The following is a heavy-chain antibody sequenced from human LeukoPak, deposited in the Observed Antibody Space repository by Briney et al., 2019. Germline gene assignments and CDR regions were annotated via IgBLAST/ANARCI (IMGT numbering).Heavy chain of an antibody. CDR3: ARDLRPYSGYNNLAFDI. J-gene: IGHJ3*02. Sequence: GGSLRLSCAASGFTVSSNYMSWVRQAPGKGLEWVSVIYSGGSTYYADLVKGRFTISRDNAKNSLYLQMNSLRAEDTAVYYCARDLRPYSGYNNLAFDIWGQGTMVTVSS. CDR1: GFTVSSNY. D-gene: IGHD5-12*01. CDR2: IYSGGST. V-gene: IGHV3-66*01.